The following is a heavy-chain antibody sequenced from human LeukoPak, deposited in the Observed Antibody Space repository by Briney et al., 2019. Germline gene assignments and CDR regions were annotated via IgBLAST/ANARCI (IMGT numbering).Heavy chain of an antibody. V-gene: IGHV4-30-4*01. CDR1: GGSISSGDYY. D-gene: IGHD3-9*01. Sequence: PSETLSLTCTVSGGSISSGDYYWRWIRQPPGRGLEWIGYIYYSGSTYYNPSLKSRVTISEDTSKNQFSLKLSSVTAADTAVYYCARVGHYDILTSSPSDAFDIWGQGTMVTVSS. CDR3: ARVGHYDILTSSPSDAFDI. J-gene: IGHJ3*02. CDR2: IYYSGST.